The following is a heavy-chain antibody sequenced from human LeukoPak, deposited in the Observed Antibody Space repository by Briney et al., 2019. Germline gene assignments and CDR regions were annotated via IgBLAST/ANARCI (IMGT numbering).Heavy chain of an antibody. Sequence: ASVKVSCKASGYTFTGYYMHWVRQAPGQGLEWMGWINPNSGGTNYAQKFQGRVTMTRDTSISTAYMELSRLRSDDTAVYYCARSYVEMATIESAPFDYWGQGTLVTVSS. J-gene: IGHJ4*02. CDR3: ARSYVEMATIESAPFDY. CDR1: GYTFTGYY. V-gene: IGHV1-2*02. CDR2: INPNSGGT. D-gene: IGHD5-24*01.